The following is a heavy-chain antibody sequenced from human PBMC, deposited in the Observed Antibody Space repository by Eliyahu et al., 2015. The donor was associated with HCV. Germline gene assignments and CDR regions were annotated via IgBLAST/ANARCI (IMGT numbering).Heavy chain of an antibody. CDR3: ARDNSAFGI. Sequence: QVQLVQSGAEVKKPGASVKLSXXTSGYTFTSYYMHWVRQAPGQGLEWMGMIYPSDGSTSYAQKFQGRFTMTRDTSTTTIYMELSSLTSEDTAVYYCARDNSAFGIWGQGTMVTVSS. V-gene: IGHV1-46*01. J-gene: IGHJ3*02. CDR1: GYTFTSYY. CDR2: IYPSDGST.